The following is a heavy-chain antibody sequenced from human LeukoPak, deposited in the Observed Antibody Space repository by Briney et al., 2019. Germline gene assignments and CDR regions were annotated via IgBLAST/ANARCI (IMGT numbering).Heavy chain of an antibody. CDR3: AREGYSSSWRGGYFDY. Sequence: GRSLRLSCAASGFTFSSYAMHWVRQAPGKGLEWVAVISYDGSNKYYADSVKGRFTISRDNSKNTLYLQMNSLRAEDTAVYYCAREGYSSSWRGGYFDYWGQGTLVTVSS. J-gene: IGHJ4*02. CDR1: GFTFSSYA. CDR2: ISYDGSNK. D-gene: IGHD6-13*01. V-gene: IGHV3-30*04.